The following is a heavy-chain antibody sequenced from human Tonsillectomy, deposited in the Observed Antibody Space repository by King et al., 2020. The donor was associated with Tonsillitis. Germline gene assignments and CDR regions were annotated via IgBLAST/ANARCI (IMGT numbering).Heavy chain of an antibody. CDR1: GYTFTNYG. D-gene: IGHD6-13*01. J-gene: IGHJ5*02. CDR3: ARDYQQLITWFDP. Sequence: QLVQSGAEVKKPGASVKVSCKASGYTFTNYGISWVRQAPGQGLEWMGWISAYNGRTNYAEKLQDRVTMTTDTSTSTAYMELRSLRYDETAVYYCARDYQQLITWFDPWGQGTLVTVSS. V-gene: IGHV1-18*01. CDR2: ISAYNGRT.